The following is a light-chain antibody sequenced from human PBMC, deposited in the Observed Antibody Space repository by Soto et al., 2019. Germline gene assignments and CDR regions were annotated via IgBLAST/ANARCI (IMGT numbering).Light chain of an antibody. CDR3: AAWDDSLNGVV. V-gene: IGLV1-44*01. J-gene: IGLJ2*01. CDR2: SNN. Sequence: QAVVTQPPSASGTPGQRVTISCSGSSSNIGSNTVNWYQQLPGTAPKLLIYSNNQRPSGAPDRFSGSKSGTSASLAISGLQSEDEADYYCAAWDDSLNGVVFGGGTKLTVL. CDR1: SSNIGSNT.